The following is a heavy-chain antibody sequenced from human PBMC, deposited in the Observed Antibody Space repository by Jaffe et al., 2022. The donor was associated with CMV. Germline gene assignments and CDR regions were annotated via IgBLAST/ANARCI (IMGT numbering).Heavy chain of an antibody. CDR1: GFTFSTSA. CDR3: APCSGGSFHRFDY. CDR2: INGNAGTT. D-gene: IGHD2-15*01. J-gene: IGHJ4*02. Sequence: EVHLLESGGGLVQPGGSLTLSCAASGFTFSTSAMSWVRQAPGKGLEWVSGINGNAGTTYYAGSVKGRFTISRDNSKNKLYLQMNSLRGDDTAVYYCAPCSGGSFHRFDYWGQGTLVTVSS. V-gene: IGHV3-23*01.